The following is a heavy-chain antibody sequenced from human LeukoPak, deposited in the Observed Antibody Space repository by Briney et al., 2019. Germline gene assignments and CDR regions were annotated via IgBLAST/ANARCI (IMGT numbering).Heavy chain of an antibody. V-gene: IGHV3-53*01. D-gene: IGHD2-15*01. Sequence: PGGSLRLSCAASGFTVSSNYMSWVRQAPGKGLEWVSVIYSGGSTYYADSVRGRFTISRDNSKNTLYLQMNSLRAEDTAVYYCARGFDCSGGSCYQNAFDIWGQGTMVTVSS. CDR1: GFTVSSNY. CDR2: IYSGGST. J-gene: IGHJ3*02. CDR3: ARGFDCSGGSCYQNAFDI.